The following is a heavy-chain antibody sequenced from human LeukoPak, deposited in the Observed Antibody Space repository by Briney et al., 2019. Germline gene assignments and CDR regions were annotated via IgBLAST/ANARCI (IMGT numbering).Heavy chain of an antibody. CDR3: ASTLEGGSYYVLYYFDY. J-gene: IGHJ4*02. V-gene: IGHV1-69*01. Sequence: GASVKVSCKASGGTFSSYAISWVRRAPGQGLEWMGGIIPIFGTANYAQKFQGRVTITADESTSTAYMELSSLRSEDTAVYYCASTLEGGSYYVLYYFDYWGQGTLVTVSS. CDR1: GGTFSSYA. D-gene: IGHD1-26*01. CDR2: IIPIFGTA.